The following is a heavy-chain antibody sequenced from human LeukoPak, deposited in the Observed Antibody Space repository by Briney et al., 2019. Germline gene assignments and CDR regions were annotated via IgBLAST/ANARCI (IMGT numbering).Heavy chain of an antibody. V-gene: IGHV1-2*06. Sequence: ASVKVSCKTSGYTFTGYYMHWVRQAPGQGLEWMGRINPNTGVTNYAQKFQGRVTMTRNTSISTAYMELSSLRSEDTAVYYCARVPLLSWFDPWGQGTLVTVSS. CDR3: ARVPLLSWFDP. CDR2: INPNTGVT. CDR1: GYTFTGYY. D-gene: IGHD3-10*01. J-gene: IGHJ5*02.